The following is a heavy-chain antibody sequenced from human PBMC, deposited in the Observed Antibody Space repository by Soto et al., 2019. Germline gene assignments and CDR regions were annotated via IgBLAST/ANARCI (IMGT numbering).Heavy chain of an antibody. CDR2: ISWNSGSI. CDR1: GFTFDDYA. CDR3: AKDRGGHSSADWYFDL. Sequence: EVQLVESGGGLVQPGRSLRLSCAASGFTFDDYAMHWVRQAPGKGLEWVSGISWNSGSIVYADSVKGRFTSSRDNAKNSLYLQMNSLRAEDTALYYCAKDRGGHSSADWYFDLWGRGTLVTVSS. J-gene: IGHJ2*01. V-gene: IGHV3-9*01. D-gene: IGHD6-19*01.